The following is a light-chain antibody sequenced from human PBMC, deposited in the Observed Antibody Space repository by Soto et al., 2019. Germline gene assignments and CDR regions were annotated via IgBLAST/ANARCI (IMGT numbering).Light chain of an antibody. V-gene: IGKV3-15*01. CDR3: HQDGNWPFT. J-gene: IGKJ3*01. Sequence: EILMTHSPATLSVSPGERATLSCRASQSISSNLAWYQQKPGQAPSLLIFGASIRATGVPARLSGSGSGTDFTLTISSLQSEDFAVYYCHQDGNWPFTFGRGTKVDIK. CDR1: QSISSN. CDR2: GAS.